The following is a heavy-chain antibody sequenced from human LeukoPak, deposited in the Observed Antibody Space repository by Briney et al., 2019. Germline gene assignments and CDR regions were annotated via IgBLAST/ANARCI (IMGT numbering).Heavy chain of an antibody. CDR2: INPSGGST. D-gene: IGHD5-24*01. CDR3: ARVARDGYTQH. Sequence: ASVKVSCKASGYTFTSYYMHWVRQAPGQGLEWMGIINPSGGSTSYAQKFQGRVTMTRDMSTSTVYMELSSLRSEDTAVYYCARVARDGYTQHWGQGTLVTVSS. J-gene: IGHJ4*02. CDR1: GYTFTSYY. V-gene: IGHV1-46*01.